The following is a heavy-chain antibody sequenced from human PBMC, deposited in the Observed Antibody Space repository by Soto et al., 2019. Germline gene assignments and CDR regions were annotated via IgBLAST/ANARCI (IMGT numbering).Heavy chain of an antibody. CDR3: ARWRLWSCGCGGCPHFDP. J-gene: IGHJ5*02. Sequence: QLQLQESGPGLVKPSETLSLTCSVSGDSINSSSYYLGWIRQPPGKGLEWIGSIYYSGSAYYNPSLKSRVTLSVDRSKNQFSLKLNSVTAADTAVYYCARWRLWSCGCGGCPHFDPWGQGTLVTVSS. CDR2: IYYSGSA. CDR1: GDSINSSSYY. V-gene: IGHV4-39*01. D-gene: IGHD2-21*01.